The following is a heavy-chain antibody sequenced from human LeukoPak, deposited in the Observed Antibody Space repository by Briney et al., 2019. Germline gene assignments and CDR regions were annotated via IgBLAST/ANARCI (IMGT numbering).Heavy chain of an antibody. CDR2: IYTSGST. CDR1: GGSISSGSYY. CDR3: ASEVDTAYLW. V-gene: IGHV4-61*02. D-gene: IGHD5-18*01. Sequence: PSQTLSLTCTVSGGSISSGSYYWSWIRQPAGKGLEWIGRIYTSGSTNYNPSLKSRVTISEDTSKNQFSLKLSSVTAADTAVYYCASEVDTAYLWWGQGTLVTVSS. J-gene: IGHJ4*02.